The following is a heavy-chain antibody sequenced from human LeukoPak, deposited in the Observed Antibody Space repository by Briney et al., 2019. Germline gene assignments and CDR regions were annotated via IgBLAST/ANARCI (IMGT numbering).Heavy chain of an antibody. CDR2: LYYSGST. D-gene: IGHD4-4*01. CDR1: GGSINSRSYY. Sequence: PSETLSLTCTVSGGSINSRSYYWGWIRQPPGKGLEWIGSLYYSGSTYYNPSLKSRVTISVDTSKNRLSLKLNSVTAADTAVYYCARDYNNYNWFDPWGQGTLVTVSS. J-gene: IGHJ5*02. CDR3: ARDYNNYNWFDP. V-gene: IGHV4-39*01.